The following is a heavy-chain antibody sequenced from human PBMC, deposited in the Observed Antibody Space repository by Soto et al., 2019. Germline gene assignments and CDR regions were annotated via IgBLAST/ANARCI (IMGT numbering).Heavy chain of an antibody. CDR2: IYYSGST. CDR1: GGSVSSGSYY. V-gene: IGHV4-61*01. CDR3: ASFLTSGDDIDD. Sequence: SETLSLTCTVSGGSVSSGSYYWSWIRQPPGKGLEWIGYIYYSGSTNYNPSLKSRVTISVDTSKNQFSLKLSSVTAADTAVYYCASFLTSGDDIDDPGQGIRVTVSS. J-gene: IGHJ4*02. D-gene: IGHD3-16*01.